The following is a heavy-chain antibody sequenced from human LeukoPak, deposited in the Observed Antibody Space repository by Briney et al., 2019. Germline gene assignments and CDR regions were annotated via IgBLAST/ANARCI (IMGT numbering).Heavy chain of an antibody. D-gene: IGHD6-13*01. CDR3: ARDRSSSWYSYYYYYYMDV. CDR2: INPSGGST. J-gene: IGHJ6*03. Sequence: ASVKVSCKASGYTFTSYYMHWVRQAPGQGLEWMGIINPSGGSTSYAQKFQGRVTMTRDMSTSTVYMELSSLRSEDTAVYYCARDRSSSWYSYYYYYYMDVWGKGTTVTISS. CDR1: GYTFTSYY. V-gene: IGHV1-46*01.